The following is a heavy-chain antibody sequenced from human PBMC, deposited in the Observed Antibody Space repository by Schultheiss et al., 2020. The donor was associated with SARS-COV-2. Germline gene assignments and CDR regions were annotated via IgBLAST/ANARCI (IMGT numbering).Heavy chain of an antibody. D-gene: IGHD3-3*01. J-gene: IGHJ4*02. Sequence: GESLKISCVASGFVFRDYYMIWIRQAPGKGLEWVSYISSSGSTIYYADSVKGRFTISRDNSKNTLYLQMNSLRAEDTAVYYCARAATIFGVVAYFDYWGQGTLVTVSS. CDR3: ARAATIFGVVAYFDY. V-gene: IGHV3-11*04. CDR2: ISSSGSTI. CDR1: GFVFRDYY.